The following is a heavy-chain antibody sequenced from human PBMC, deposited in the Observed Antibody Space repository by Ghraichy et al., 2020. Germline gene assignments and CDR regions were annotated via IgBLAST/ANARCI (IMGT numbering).Heavy chain of an antibody. CDR1: GGSISSYY. CDR3: ATAPPSDYGDYVPNWYFDL. D-gene: IGHD4-17*01. J-gene: IGHJ2*01. V-gene: IGHV4-59*01. CDR2: IYYSGST. Sequence: SQTLSLTCTVSGGSISSYYWSWIRQPPGKGLEWIGYIYYSGSTNYNPSLKSRVTISVDTSKNQFSLKLSSVTAADTAVYYCATAPPSDYGDYVPNWYFDLWGRGTLVPVSS.